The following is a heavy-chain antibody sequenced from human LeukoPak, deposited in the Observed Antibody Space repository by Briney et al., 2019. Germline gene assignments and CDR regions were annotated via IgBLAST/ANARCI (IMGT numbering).Heavy chain of an antibody. Sequence: GESLRISCKGSGYSFTSYWISWVRQMPGKGLEWMGRIDPSDSYTNYSPSFQGHVTNSADKSISTAYLQWSSLKASDTAMYYCARHQALNRPYSGYDSRSAFDIWGQGTMVTVSS. D-gene: IGHD5-12*01. CDR1: GYSFTSYW. V-gene: IGHV5-10-1*01. J-gene: IGHJ3*02. CDR2: IDPSDSYT. CDR3: ARHQALNRPYSGYDSRSAFDI.